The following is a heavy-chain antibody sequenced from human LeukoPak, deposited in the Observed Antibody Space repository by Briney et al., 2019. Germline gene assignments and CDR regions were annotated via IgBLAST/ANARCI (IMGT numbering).Heavy chain of an antibody. J-gene: IGHJ4*02. CDR3: ARHANWGGYYSWIDF. D-gene: IGHD3-3*01. Sequence: KSSDTLSLTCNVSGGSISGSYWSWVRQAPGKGLEWIGFISSSVGTIFHPSLKSRVIMSLDTSKNQFSLSLGSVTAADTAVYYCARHANWGGYYSWIDFWGQGALVTVSS. CDR1: GGSISGSY. V-gene: IGHV4-59*08. CDR2: ISSSVGT.